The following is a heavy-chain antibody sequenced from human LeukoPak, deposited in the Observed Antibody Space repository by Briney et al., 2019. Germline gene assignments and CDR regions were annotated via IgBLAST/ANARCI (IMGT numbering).Heavy chain of an antibody. D-gene: IGHD3-10*01. CDR1: GFTFSSYA. V-gene: IGHV3-64D*06. CDR2: ITSDRRNT. CDR3: VKDCGHWFWACMDV. J-gene: IGHJ6*04. Sequence: PGGSLRVSCSASGFTFSSYAMHWVRQAPGKGLEYVSAITSDRRNTYYADSVKGRFTISRDNSKNALYLQVSSLRTEDTAVYYCVKDCGHWFWACMDVWGKGTTVTVSS.